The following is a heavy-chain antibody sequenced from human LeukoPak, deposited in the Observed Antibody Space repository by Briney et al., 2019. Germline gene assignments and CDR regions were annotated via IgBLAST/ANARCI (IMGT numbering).Heavy chain of an antibody. CDR3: AKDTQDYGELANY. CDR2: IYSGGST. Sequence: PSETLSLTCAVYGGSFSGYYWSWIRQPPGKGLEWVSLIYSGGSTYYSDSVKGRFTISRDNSKNTLYLQMNSLSVEDTAVYYCAKDTQDYGELANYWGQGTLVTVSS. J-gene: IGHJ4*02. V-gene: IGHV3-53*01. CDR1: GGSFSGYY. D-gene: IGHD4-17*01.